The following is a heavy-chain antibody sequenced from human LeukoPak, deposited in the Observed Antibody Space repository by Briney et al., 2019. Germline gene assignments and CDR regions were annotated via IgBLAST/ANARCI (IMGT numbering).Heavy chain of an antibody. Sequence: SETLSLTCIVSGGSISSSSYYWGWIRQPPGKGLEWIGSIYYSGSTYYNPSLKSRVTISVDTSKNQFSLKLSSVTAADTAVYYCARDGDYYDSSGYSTPFDPWGQGTLVTVSS. CDR3: ARDGDYYDSSGYSTPFDP. CDR1: GGSISSSSYY. V-gene: IGHV4-39*07. D-gene: IGHD3-22*01. J-gene: IGHJ5*02. CDR2: IYYSGST.